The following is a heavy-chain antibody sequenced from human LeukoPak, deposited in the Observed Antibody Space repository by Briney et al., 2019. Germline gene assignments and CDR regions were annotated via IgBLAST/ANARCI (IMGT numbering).Heavy chain of an antibody. CDR3: ARGPYSYDSSGAFDI. V-gene: IGHV4-34*01. D-gene: IGHD3-22*01. CDR1: GGSFSGYY. Sequence: PSETLSLTCAVYGGSFSGYYWSWIRQPPGKGLEWIGEINHSGSTNYNPSLKSRVTISVDTSKNQFSLKMSSVTAADTAMYFCARGPYSYDSSGAFDIWGQGTMVTVSS. CDR2: INHSGST. J-gene: IGHJ3*02.